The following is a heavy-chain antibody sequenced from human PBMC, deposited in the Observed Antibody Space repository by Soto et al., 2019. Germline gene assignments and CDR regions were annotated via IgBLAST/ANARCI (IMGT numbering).Heavy chain of an antibody. CDR2: INSDGSST. CDR3: ARVEGYCSGGSCYVGYYYGMDV. D-gene: IGHD2-15*01. Sequence: EVQLVESGGGLVQPGGSLRLSCAASGFTFSSYWMHWVHQAPGKGLVWVSRINSDGSSTSYADSVKGRFTISRDNAKNTLYLQMNSLRAEDTAVYYCARVEGYCSGGSCYVGYYYGMDVWGQGTTVTVSS. V-gene: IGHV3-74*01. J-gene: IGHJ6*02. CDR1: GFTFSSYW.